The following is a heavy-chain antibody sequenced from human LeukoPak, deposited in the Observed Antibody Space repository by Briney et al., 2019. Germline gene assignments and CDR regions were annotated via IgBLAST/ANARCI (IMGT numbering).Heavy chain of an antibody. D-gene: IGHD2-21*02. J-gene: IGHJ6*03. CDR3: ARGRCGGDCYETGSVDYYYYMDV. CDR1: GFTFGDYY. Sequence: PGGSLRLSCAASGFTFGDYYMSWIRQAPGKGLEWVSYMSTTGKTIYYADSVKGRFTISRDNAEKSLSLQMNSLRAEDTGTYYCARGRCGGDCYETGSVDYYYYMDVWGKGTTVTVSS. V-gene: IGHV3-11*04. CDR2: MSTTGKTI.